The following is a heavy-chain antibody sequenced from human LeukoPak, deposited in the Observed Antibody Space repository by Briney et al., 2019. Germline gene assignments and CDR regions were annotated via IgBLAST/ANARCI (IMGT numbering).Heavy chain of an antibody. J-gene: IGHJ4*02. CDR2: ISTSSNTI. Sequence: PGGSLRLSCAASGFTFSIYTMNWVRQAPGKGLEWVSSISTSSNTIYYVDSVKGRFTISRDNPKNSLYLQMNSLRAEDTAVYYCARGPFTSGLFDYWGQGTLVTVSS. CDR1: GFTFSIYT. CDR3: ARGPFTSGLFDY. D-gene: IGHD6-19*01. V-gene: IGHV3-21*01.